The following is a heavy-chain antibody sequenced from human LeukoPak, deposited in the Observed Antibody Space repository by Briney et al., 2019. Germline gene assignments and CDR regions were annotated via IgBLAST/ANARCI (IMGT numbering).Heavy chain of an antibody. Sequence: PGKSLRLSCAASGFTFTSLPLHWVRQAPGKGLAWVAVSSTHGSDEYYADSVKGRFTVFSDNSKKTVYLQIDSLRAEDTAVYHCAMDYYDSNGYSRGWDYWGQGTLVTVSS. J-gene: IGHJ4*02. D-gene: IGHD3-22*01. CDR1: GFTFTSLP. V-gene: IGHV3-30*04. CDR2: SSTHGSDE. CDR3: AMDYYDSNGYSRGWDY.